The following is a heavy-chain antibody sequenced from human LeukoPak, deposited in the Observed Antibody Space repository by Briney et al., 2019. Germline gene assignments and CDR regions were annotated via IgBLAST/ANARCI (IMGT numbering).Heavy chain of an antibody. V-gene: IGHV1-69*13. Sequence: ASVKVSWKASGGTFSSYAISWVRQAPGQGLEWMGGIIPIFGTANYAQKFQGRVTITADESTSTAYMELSSLRSEDTAVYYCARATFNYDSSGSNFDYWGQGTLVTVSS. D-gene: IGHD3-22*01. CDR1: GGTFSSYA. CDR3: ARATFNYDSSGSNFDY. CDR2: IIPIFGTA. J-gene: IGHJ4*02.